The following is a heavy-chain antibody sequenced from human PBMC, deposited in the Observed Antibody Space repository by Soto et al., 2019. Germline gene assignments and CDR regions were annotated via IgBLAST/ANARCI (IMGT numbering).Heavy chain of an antibody. CDR2: VKSDGTIT. V-gene: IGHV3-74*01. CDR3: ARSDWFDP. J-gene: IGHJ5*02. Sequence: EVQLVESGGALVQPGGPLRLSCAASGFTFSGYWMHWVRQAPGKGLVWVSRVKSDGTITSYADSVRGRFSISRDNAKNTLDLQMSSLRAEDTAVYYCARSDWFDPRSEGTLVTVS. CDR1: GFTFSGYW.